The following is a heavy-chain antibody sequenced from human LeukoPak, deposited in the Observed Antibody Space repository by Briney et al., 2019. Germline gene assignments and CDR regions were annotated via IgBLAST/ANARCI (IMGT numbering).Heavy chain of an antibody. D-gene: IGHD6-13*01. J-gene: IGHJ4*02. CDR1: GFTFSSYD. CDR3: VSPLIATTGSTH. V-gene: IGHV3-48*04. CDR2: ISSSSRTI. Sequence: PGGSLRLSCEASGFTFSSYDMNWVRQAPGKGLEWISYISSSSRTIYYADSVKGRFTISRDNAKISLYLQMNSLRAEDTAVYYCVSPLIATTGSTHWGQGTLVTVSS.